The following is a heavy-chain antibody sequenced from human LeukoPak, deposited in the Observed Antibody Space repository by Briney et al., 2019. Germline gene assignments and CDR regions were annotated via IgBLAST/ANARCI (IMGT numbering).Heavy chain of an antibody. CDR1: GGSVSGHY. V-gene: IGHV4-59*02. J-gene: IGHJ4*02. CDR3: AREAPGGSGWTYFDY. D-gene: IGHD6-19*01. CDR2: IYASGSA. Sequence: PSETLSLTCAVSGGSVSGHYWDWIRQPPGKGLEWSGYIYASGSANYHPSLKSRVTISLDTSQNLVSLRLTSVTADDTAVYYCAREAPGGSGWTYFDYWGQGSLVTVSS.